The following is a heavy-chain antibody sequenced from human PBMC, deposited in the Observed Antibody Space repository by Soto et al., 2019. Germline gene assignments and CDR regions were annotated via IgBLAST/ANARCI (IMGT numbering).Heavy chain of an antibody. CDR1: GGSVTTTRYY. CDR3: AGHTLGVILVGTFDI. D-gene: IGHD2-21*02. J-gene: IGHJ3*02. CDR2: VHHNGRT. Sequence: QLQLQESGPGLVKPSETLSLTCTVSGGSVTTTRYYWGWIRQPPGKGLEWIGSVHHNGRTYYNPSLKSRVTISIDTYKNQFSLKLSSVTAADTAVYYCAGHTLGVILVGTFDIWGQGTTVTVSS. V-gene: IGHV4-39*01.